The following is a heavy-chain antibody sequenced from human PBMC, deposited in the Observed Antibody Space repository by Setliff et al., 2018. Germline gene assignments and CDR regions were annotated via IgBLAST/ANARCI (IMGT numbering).Heavy chain of an antibody. V-gene: IGHV3-30-3*01. CDR1: GFTFSSYR. Sequence: GGSLRLSCAASGFTFSSYRMHWVRQAPGKGLEWVAVSRYAENYQYYADSVKGRFTISRDNSENTLYLQMNSLRPEDTAVYYCARTCSGSGCYAGLESWGQGTPVTVS. D-gene: IGHD2-15*01. J-gene: IGHJ4*02. CDR2: SRYAENYQ. CDR3: ARTCSGSGCYAGLES.